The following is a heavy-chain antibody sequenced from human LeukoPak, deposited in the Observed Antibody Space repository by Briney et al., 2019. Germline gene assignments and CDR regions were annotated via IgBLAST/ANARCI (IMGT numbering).Heavy chain of an antibody. J-gene: IGHJ4*02. Sequence: PSETLSLTCTVSGGSISSYYWSWIRQPPGKGLEWIGYIYYSGSTNYNPSLKSRVTISVDTSKNQFSLKLSSVTAADTAVYYCARDLLTPSPTYYYDSSGYLFDYWGQGTLVTVSS. CDR3: ARDLLTPSPTYYYDSSGYLFDY. CDR1: GGSISSYY. D-gene: IGHD3-22*01. V-gene: IGHV4-59*12. CDR2: IYYSGST.